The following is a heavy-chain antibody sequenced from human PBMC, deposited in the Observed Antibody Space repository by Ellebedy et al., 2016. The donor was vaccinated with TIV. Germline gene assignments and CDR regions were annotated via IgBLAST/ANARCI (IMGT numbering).Heavy chain of an antibody. Sequence: SQTLSLTCAVYGGSFSGYYWSWIRQPPGKGLEWIGEINHSGSTNYNPSLKSRVTVSVDTSKNQFSLKLSSVTAADTAVYYCARGLRLGLRSRGPIDYWGQGTLVTVSS. CDR2: INHSGST. CDR3: ARGLRLGLRSRGPIDY. J-gene: IGHJ4*02. D-gene: IGHD3-16*01. CDR1: GGSFSGYY. V-gene: IGHV4-34*01.